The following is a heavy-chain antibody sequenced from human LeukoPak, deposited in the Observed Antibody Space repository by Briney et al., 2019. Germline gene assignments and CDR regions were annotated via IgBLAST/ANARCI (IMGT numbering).Heavy chain of an antibody. J-gene: IGHJ4*02. D-gene: IGHD4-17*01. CDR1: GFSRSTSGVG. CDR3: AHVTVTTPFDY. CDR2: IYLDDDK. Sequence: SGPTLIQPTQTLTLTCTFCGFSRSTSGVGVGWIRQPPGKALEWLALIYLDDDKRYSPSLKSRLTITKDTSKNQVVLTMTNMDPVDTATYYCAHVTVTTPFDYWGQGTLVTVSS. V-gene: IGHV2-5*02.